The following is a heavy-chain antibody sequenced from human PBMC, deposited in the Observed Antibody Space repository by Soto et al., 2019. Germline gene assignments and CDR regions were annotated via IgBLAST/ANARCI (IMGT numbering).Heavy chain of an antibody. D-gene: IGHD3-22*01. CDR1: GFTFSSYA. Sequence: HPGGSLRLSCAASGFTFSSYAMSWVRQAPGKGLEWVSAISGSGGSTYYADSVEGRFTISRDNSKNTLYLQMNSLRAEDTAVYYCAKTYYYDSSGYYPEAPFDYWGQGTLVTVSS. CDR2: ISGSGGST. V-gene: IGHV3-23*01. J-gene: IGHJ4*02. CDR3: AKTYYYDSSGYYPEAPFDY.